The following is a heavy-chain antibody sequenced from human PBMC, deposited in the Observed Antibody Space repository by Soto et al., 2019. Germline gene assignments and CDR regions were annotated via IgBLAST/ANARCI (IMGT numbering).Heavy chain of an antibody. J-gene: IGHJ4*02. CDR1: GFTFSSYA. Sequence: GGSLRLSCAASGFTFSSYAMHWVRQAPGKGLEWVAVISYDGSNKYYADSVKGRFTISRDNSKNTLYLQMNSLRAEGTAVYYCARDLEQQLANFDYWGQGTLVTVSS. CDR3: ARDLEQQLANFDY. CDR2: ISYDGSNK. D-gene: IGHD6-13*01. V-gene: IGHV3-30-3*01.